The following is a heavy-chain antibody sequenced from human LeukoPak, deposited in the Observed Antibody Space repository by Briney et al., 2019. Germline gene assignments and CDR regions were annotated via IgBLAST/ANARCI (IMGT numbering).Heavy chain of an antibody. Sequence: ASVKVSCKVSGYTLTELSMHWVRQAPGKGLEWMGGFDPEDGETIYAQKFQGRVTMTEDTSTDTAYMELSSLRSEDTAVYYCATQLYYYYYYGMDVWAKGPRSPSP. J-gene: IGHJ6*02. D-gene: IGHD1-1*01. CDR2: FDPEDGET. V-gene: IGHV1-24*01. CDR3: ATQLYYYYYYGMDV. CDR1: GYTLTELS.